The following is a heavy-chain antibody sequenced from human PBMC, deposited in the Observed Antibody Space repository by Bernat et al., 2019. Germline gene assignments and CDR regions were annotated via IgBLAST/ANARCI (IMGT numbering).Heavy chain of an antibody. V-gene: IGHV3-11*01. Sequence: QVQVVESGGGLVKPGGSLRLSCAASGFTFSAYYMSWIRQAPGKGLEWVSYISSGGSTIYYADSVRGRFTVSRDNAKNSLYLQMNSLRVEDTAVYYYERVSEVVADIDAFDNWGQGTMVTVSS. CDR2: ISSGGSTI. CDR1: GFTFSAYY. D-gene: IGHD2-15*01. J-gene: IGHJ3*02. CDR3: ERVSEVVADIDAFDN.